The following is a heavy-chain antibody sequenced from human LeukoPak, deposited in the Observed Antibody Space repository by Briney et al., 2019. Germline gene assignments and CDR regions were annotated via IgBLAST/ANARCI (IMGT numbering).Heavy chain of an antibody. V-gene: IGHV3-23*01. D-gene: IGHD3-22*01. Sequence: GGSLRLSCAASGFTFSNYAMSWVRQAPGKGLEWVSAISGSGGSTYNADSVKGRFTISRDNSKNTLYLQMNSLRAEDTAVYYCAKGVTMIVSEFDYWGQGTLVTVSS. J-gene: IGHJ4*02. CDR2: ISGSGGST. CDR1: GFTFSNYA. CDR3: AKGVTMIVSEFDY.